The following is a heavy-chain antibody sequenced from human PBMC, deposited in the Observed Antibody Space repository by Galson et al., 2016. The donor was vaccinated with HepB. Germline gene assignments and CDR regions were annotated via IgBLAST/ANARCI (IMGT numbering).Heavy chain of an antibody. CDR3: ARGYTNTWYVAGFDY. J-gene: IGHJ4*02. D-gene: IGHD6-13*01. CDR1: GFTFGDYP. V-gene: IGHV3-49*03. Sequence: SLRLSGAAPGFTFGDYPMTWFLQAPGKGLAWVGFIRSKPYSGTAEYAAPVEGRFTISRDDSKRIAYLQMDTPKPEDSAVYYCARGYTNTWYVAGFDYWGQGTLGTFSS. CDR2: IRSKPYSGTA.